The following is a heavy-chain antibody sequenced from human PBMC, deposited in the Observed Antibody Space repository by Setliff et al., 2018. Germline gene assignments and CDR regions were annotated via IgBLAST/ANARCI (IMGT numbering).Heavy chain of an antibody. V-gene: IGHV3-7*03. CDR3: ARHGGWTPFDF. CDR1: GFTFSGYW. CDR2: IREDGSEK. J-gene: IGHJ4*02. D-gene: IGHD2-15*01. Sequence: GGSLRLSCAASGFTFSGYWMSWVRQAPGKGLEWVANIREDGSEKHYVDSVKGRFSISRDNAKNSLYLQMNSLRAEDTAVYYCARHGGWTPFDFWGQGALVTISS.